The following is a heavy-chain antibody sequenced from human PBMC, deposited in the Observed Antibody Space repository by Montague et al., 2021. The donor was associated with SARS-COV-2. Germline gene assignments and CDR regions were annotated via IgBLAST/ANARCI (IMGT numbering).Heavy chain of an antibody. CDR1: GFTFSSYS. V-gene: IGHV3-30*18. J-gene: IGHJ6*02. Sequence: SLRLSCAASGFTFSSYSVNWVRQAPGKGLEWVAVISYDGSNKYYADSVKGRFTISRDNSKNTLYLQMNSLRAEDTAVYYCANQLVGLYGMDVWGQGTTVTVSS. CDR3: ANQLVGLYGMDV. CDR2: ISYDGSNK. D-gene: IGHD2-21*01.